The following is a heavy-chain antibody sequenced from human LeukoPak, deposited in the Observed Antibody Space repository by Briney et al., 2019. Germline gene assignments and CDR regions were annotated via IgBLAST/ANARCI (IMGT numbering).Heavy chain of an antibody. CDR3: ATVYYVGSVYDPFAS. V-gene: IGHV1-2*02. Sequence: ASVKVSCKASGYTFTGYYMHWVRQAPGQGLEWMGWINPNSGGTNYAQKFQGRVTMTRDTSISTAYMELSRLRSDDTAVYYCATVYYVGSVYDPFASGGKETLVTVSS. D-gene: IGHD3-22*01. CDR2: INPNSGGT. J-gene: IGHJ4*02. CDR1: GYTFTGYY.